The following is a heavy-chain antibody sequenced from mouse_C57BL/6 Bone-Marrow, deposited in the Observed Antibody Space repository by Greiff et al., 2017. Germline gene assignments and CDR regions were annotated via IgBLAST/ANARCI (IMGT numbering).Heavy chain of an antibody. CDR1: GFNFSDYY. V-gene: IGHV5-16*01. Sequence: EVKLVESEGGLVQPGSSMKLSCTASGFNFSDYYMAWVRQVPEKGLEWVANINYDGSSTSYLESLKSRSIISRDNAKNILSLQMSSLKSEDTATYYCAIYWDYDGDSYFDVWGTGTTLTFSS. J-gene: IGHJ1*03. CDR2: INYDGSST. CDR3: AIYWDYDGDSYFDV. D-gene: IGHD2-4*01.